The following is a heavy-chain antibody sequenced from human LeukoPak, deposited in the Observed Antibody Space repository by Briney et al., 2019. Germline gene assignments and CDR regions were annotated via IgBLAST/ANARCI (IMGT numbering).Heavy chain of an antibody. Sequence: PGRSLRLSCAASGFTFSSYAMHWVRQAPGKGLEWVAVISYDGSNKHYADSVKGRFTISRDNSKNTLYLQMNSLRAEDTAVYYCAKELRGYSNCFYYFEYWGQGTLVTVSS. J-gene: IGHJ4*02. CDR3: AKELRGYSNCFYYFEY. V-gene: IGHV3-30*18. CDR2: ISYDGSNK. CDR1: GFTFSSYA. D-gene: IGHD4-11*01.